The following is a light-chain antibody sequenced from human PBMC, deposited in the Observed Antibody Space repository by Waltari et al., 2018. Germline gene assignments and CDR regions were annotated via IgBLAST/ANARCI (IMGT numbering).Light chain of an antibody. CDR3: NSRDSSGNHRVV. Sequence: SSELTQDPAVSVALGQTVRITCHGDSLSSYYASWYQQKPGPAPVLVIYGKNNRPSGIPDRFSGSSSGNTASLTITGAQAEDEADYYCNSRDSSGNHRVVFGGGTKLTVL. CDR2: GKN. CDR1: SLSSYY. J-gene: IGLJ2*01. V-gene: IGLV3-19*01.